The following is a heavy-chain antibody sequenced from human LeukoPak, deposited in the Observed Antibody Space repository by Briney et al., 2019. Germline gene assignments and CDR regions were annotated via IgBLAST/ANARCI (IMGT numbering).Heavy chain of an antibody. CDR2: ISGDGGST. D-gene: IGHD3-22*01. J-gene: IGHJ3*01. V-gene: IGHV3-43*02. CDR1: GFTFDDYA. Sequence: SGGSLRLSCAASGFTFDDYAMHWVRQAPGKGLEWVSLISGDGGSTYYADSVKGRFTISRDNSKNSLYLQMNSLRTEDTALYYXAKDPYDSSGYYFKYAFXXWGXXXMVT. CDR3: AKDPYDSSGYYFKYAFXX.